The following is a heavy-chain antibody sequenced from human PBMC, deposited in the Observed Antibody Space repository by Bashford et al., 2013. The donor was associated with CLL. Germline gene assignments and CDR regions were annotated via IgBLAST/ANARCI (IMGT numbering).Heavy chain of an antibody. CDR1: WVLQWLL. D-gene: IGHD3-22*01. Sequence: SETPVPHLRCLWWVLQWLLLELDRQPPGKGLEWIGEINHSGSTNYNPSLKSRVTISVDTSKNQFSLKLSSVTAADTAVYYCARGPMIVVVINPGEPYYYYYYGMDVWGQGTTVTVSS. CDR3: ARGPMIVVVINPGEPYYYYYYGMDV. CDR2: INHSGST. V-gene: IGHV4-34*01. J-gene: IGHJ6*02.